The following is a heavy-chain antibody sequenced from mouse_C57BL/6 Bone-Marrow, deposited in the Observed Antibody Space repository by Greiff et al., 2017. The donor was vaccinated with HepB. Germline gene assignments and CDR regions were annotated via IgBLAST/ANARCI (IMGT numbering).Heavy chain of an antibody. Sequence: VQLQQSGPELVKPGASVKIPCKASGYTFTDYNMDWVKQSHGKSLEWIGDINPNNGGTIYNQKFKGKATLTADKSSSTAYMELRSLTSEDSAVYFCASPDLLQYAMDYWGQGTSVTVSS. CDR3: ASPDLLQYAMDY. J-gene: IGHJ4*01. CDR1: GYTFTDYN. CDR2: INPNNGGT. D-gene: IGHD2-1*01. V-gene: IGHV1-18*01.